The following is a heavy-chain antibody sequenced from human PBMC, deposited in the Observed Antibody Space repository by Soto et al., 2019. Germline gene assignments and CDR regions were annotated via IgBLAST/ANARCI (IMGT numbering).Heavy chain of an antibody. CDR2: IIPLFGPT. V-gene: IGHV1-69*01. J-gene: IGHJ6*02. CDR3: VRGLTEGYYGVEV. D-gene: IGHD2-15*01. Sequence: QVQLVQSGAEVKKPGSAVKVSCKASGGAFSSVDISWVRQAPGQGLDWMGGIIPLFGPTNYAEKFQGRGTITADASTSTAFMELSSLTSEDTAVYYCVRGLTEGYYGVEVWGQGTTVIVSS. CDR1: GGAFSSVD.